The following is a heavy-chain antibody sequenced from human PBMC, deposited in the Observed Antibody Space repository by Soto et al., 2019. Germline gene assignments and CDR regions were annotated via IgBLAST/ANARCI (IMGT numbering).Heavy chain of an antibody. CDR3: ARVGKEVVPAAHYYYYMDV. CDR2: IYHSGST. J-gene: IGHJ6*03. D-gene: IGHD2-2*01. Sequence: QVQLQESGPGLVKPSGTLSLTCAVSSGSISSSNWWSWVRQPPGKGLEWIGEIYHSGSTNYNPSLKSRVTISVDKSKNQFSLKLSSVTAADTAVYYCARVGKEVVPAAHYYYYMDVWGKGTTVTVSS. CDR1: SGSISSSNW. V-gene: IGHV4-4*02.